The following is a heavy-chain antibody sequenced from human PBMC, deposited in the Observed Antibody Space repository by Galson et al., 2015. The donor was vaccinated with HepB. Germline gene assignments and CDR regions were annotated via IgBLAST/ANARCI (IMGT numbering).Heavy chain of an antibody. CDR1: GFTFSSFG. Sequence: SLRLSCAASGFTFSSFGIHWVRQASGKGLEWVGRIRSKANSYATAYAASVKGRFTISRDDSKNTAYLQMNSLKTEDTAVYYCTRRVYSNYGENWFDPWGQGTLVTVSS. CDR3: TRRVYSNYGENWFDP. CDR2: IRSKANSYAT. V-gene: IGHV3-73*01. J-gene: IGHJ5*02. D-gene: IGHD4-11*01.